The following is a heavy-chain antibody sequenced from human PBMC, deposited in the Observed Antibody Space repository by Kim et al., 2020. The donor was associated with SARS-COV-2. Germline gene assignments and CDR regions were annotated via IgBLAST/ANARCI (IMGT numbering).Heavy chain of an antibody. Sequence: STSYAQKFQGRVTMTRDTSTSTVYMELSSLRSEDTAVYYCASAHTNWFDPWGQGTLVTVSS. CDR2: ST. CDR3: ASAHTNWFDP. V-gene: IGHV1-46*01. J-gene: IGHJ5*02.